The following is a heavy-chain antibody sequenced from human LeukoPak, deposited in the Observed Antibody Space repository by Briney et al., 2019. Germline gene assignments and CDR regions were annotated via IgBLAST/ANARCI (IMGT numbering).Heavy chain of an antibody. Sequence: SVKVSCKASGGTFSSYAISWVRQAPGQGLEWMGGIIPIFGTANYAQKFQGRVTITADESTSTAYMELSSLRSEDTAVYYCARSPPTYYGFWSGYAAFFDYWGQGTLVTVSS. CDR1: GGTFSSYA. V-gene: IGHV1-69*13. D-gene: IGHD3-3*01. CDR2: IIPIFGTA. CDR3: ARSPPTYYGFWSGYAAFFDY. J-gene: IGHJ4*02.